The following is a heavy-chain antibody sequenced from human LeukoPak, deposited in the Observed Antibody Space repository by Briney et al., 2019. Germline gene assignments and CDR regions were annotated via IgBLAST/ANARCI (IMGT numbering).Heavy chain of an antibody. J-gene: IGHJ5*02. D-gene: IGHD3-22*01. V-gene: IGHV3-23*01. Sequence: GGSLRLSCAASGFIFNNYGLIWVRQAPGKGLEWVSAISNDGGGTTYADFVKGRFTISRDNSRNTLLLQMNSLRGDDTALYYCAKGGSGYFLDLWGQGTLVTVSS. CDR1: GFIFNNYG. CDR2: ISNDGGGT. CDR3: AKGGSGYFLDL.